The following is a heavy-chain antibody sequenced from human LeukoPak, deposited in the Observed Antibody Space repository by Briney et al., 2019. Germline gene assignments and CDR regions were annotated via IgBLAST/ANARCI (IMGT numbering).Heavy chain of an antibody. CDR2: IYYSGST. V-gene: IGHV4-39*01. Sequence: PSETLSLTCTVSGGSISISSYYWGWIRQPPGKGLEWIGSIYYSGSTYYNPSLKSRVTISVDTSKNQFSLKLSSVTAADTAVYYCARLPRITIFGVVITQYYFDYWGQGTLVTVSS. J-gene: IGHJ4*02. CDR3: ARLPRITIFGVVITQYYFDY. D-gene: IGHD3-3*01. CDR1: GGSISISSYY.